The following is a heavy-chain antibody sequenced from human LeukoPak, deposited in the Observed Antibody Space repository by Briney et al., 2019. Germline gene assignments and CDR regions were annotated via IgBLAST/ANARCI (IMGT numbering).Heavy chain of an antibody. CDR1: GVSISSSRYY. D-gene: IGHD6-19*01. CDR3: ARRGSGWSREFDY. V-gene: IGHV4-39*01. CDR2: IYYSGST. J-gene: IGHJ4*02. Sequence: SQTLSLTCTVSGVSISSSRYYWGWIRQPPGKGLERIGSIYYSGSTYYNPSLKSRVTISVDTSKSQFSLKLNSVTAADTAVYYCARRGSGWSREFDYWGQGTLVTVSS.